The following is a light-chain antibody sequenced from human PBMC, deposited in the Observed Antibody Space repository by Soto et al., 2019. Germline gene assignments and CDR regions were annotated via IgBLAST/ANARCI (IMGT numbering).Light chain of an antibody. Sequence: DIQMTQSPSTLSASVGDRVTITCRASQSVTNWLAWYQQKPGNAPNLLSYDASRLQSRIPSRLSGRGSGTEFTLTISSLQADDFATYYCQQYTTYPVTFGQGTKLEIK. CDR3: QQYTTYPVT. CDR2: DAS. V-gene: IGKV1-5*01. CDR1: QSVTNW. J-gene: IGKJ2*01.